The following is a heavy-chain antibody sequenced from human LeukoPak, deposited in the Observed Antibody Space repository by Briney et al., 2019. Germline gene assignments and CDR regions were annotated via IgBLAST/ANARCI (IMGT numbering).Heavy chain of an antibody. CDR1: GFTFSSYS. Sequence: GGSLRLSCAASGFTFSSYSMNWVRQAPGKGLEWVSYISSSSSTIYYADSVKGRFTISRDNAKNSLYLQMNSLRAEDTAVYYWARDQATMVRGVIDFDYWGQGTLVTVSS. CDR3: ARDQATMVRGVIDFDY. J-gene: IGHJ4*02. CDR2: ISSSSSTI. D-gene: IGHD3-10*01. V-gene: IGHV3-48*04.